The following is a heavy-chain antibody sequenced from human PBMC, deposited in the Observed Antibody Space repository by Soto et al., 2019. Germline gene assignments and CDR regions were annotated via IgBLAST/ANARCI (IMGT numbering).Heavy chain of an antibody. CDR1: GFIFSNNG. J-gene: IGHJ4*02. D-gene: IGHD2-15*01. V-gene: IGHV3-30*06. Sequence: PVGSLRLSCEGSGFIFSNNGMHWVRQAPGKGLEWVAFMSYDGSSKFVSDSVKGRFTISRDNSKNTLFLHMNNVRLEDTAMYYCAIVRVAHSPLDQWGQGTLVTVSS. CDR2: MSYDGSSK. CDR3: AIVRVAHSPLDQ.